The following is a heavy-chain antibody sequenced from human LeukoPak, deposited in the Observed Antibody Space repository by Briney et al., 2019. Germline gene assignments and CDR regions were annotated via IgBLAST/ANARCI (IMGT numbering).Heavy chain of an antibody. Sequence: ASVKVSCKASGYTFTAYYVHWVRQAPGQGLEWMGWINPISGVTDSAQKFQGGVTMTRDTSITTAYMELSRLTSDDTAVYYCARDTGIAVLSDYWGQGTLVTVSS. CDR2: INPISGVT. J-gene: IGHJ4*02. CDR3: ARDTGIAVLSDY. D-gene: IGHD6-19*01. V-gene: IGHV1-2*02. CDR1: GYTFTAYY.